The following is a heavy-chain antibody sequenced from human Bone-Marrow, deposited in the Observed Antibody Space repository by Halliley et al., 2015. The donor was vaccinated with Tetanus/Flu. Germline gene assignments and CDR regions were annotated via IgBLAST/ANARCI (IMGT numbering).Heavy chain of an antibody. CDR3: ASSSSGSYDY. J-gene: IGHJ4*02. D-gene: IGHD1-26*01. CDR2: IYSGGNT. Sequence: SLRLSCAASEFTVSSSYMSWVRQAPGRGLEWVSLIYSGGNTYYADSVKGRFTISRDNSKNTVYLQMNSLRTGDTAVYYCASSSSGSYDYWGQGTLVTVSS. CDR1: EFTVSSSY. V-gene: IGHV3-53*01.